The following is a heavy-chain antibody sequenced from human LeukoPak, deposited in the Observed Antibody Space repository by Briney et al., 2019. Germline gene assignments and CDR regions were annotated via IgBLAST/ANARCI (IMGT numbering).Heavy chain of an antibody. CDR2: ISGSGGST. Sequence: GGSLRLSCAASGFTFSSYSMNWVRQAPGKGLEWVSAISGSGGSTYYADSVKGRFTISRDNSKNTLYLQMNSLRAEDTAVYYCAKSPPDYSNYYYYMDVWGKGTTVTVSS. D-gene: IGHD4-11*01. J-gene: IGHJ6*03. V-gene: IGHV3-23*01. CDR1: GFTFSSYS. CDR3: AKSPPDYSNYYYYMDV.